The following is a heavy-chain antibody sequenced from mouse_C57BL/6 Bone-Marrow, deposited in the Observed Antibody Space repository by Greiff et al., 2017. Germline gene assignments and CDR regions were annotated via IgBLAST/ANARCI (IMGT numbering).Heavy chain of an antibody. Sequence: QVQLKESGAELVKPGASVKLSCKASGYTFTSYWMHWVKQRPGQGLEWIGMIHPNSGSTNYNEKFKSKATLTVDKSSSTAYMQLSSLTSEDSAVYYCARECYGSSSFAYWGQGTLVTVSA. J-gene: IGHJ3*01. V-gene: IGHV1-64*01. D-gene: IGHD1-1*01. CDR1: GYTFTSYW. CDR2: IHPNSGST. CDR3: ARECYGSSSFAY.